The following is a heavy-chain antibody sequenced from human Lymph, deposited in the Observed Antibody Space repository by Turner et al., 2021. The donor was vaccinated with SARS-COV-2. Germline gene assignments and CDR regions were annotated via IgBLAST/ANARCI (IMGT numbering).Heavy chain of an antibody. CDR3: ARDQYYYYSSYYYFRASYFDF. V-gene: IGHV3-48*03. D-gene: IGHD3-22*01. CDR2: ISSCSCTI. CDR1: GLTYRNYE. J-gene: IGHJ2*01. Sequence: VQLVGSRRGLVWAGASLRLSSPATGLTYRNYELNSVRETRGEWLECVSYISSCSCTIYYADAVNSRFTITRDNAMYSLLLQMSSLGADETSVDYCARDQYYYYSSYYYFRASYFDFWGRGTLVTVSS.